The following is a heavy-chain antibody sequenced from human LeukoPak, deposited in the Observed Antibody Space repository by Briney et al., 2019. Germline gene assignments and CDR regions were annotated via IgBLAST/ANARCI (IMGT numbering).Heavy chain of an antibody. CDR3: AGDTSNYYDATGYYYGYYYMDV. CDR1: GFTVSNNY. V-gene: IGHV3-53*01. CDR2: VYSDGTT. D-gene: IGHD3-22*01. Sequence: GGSLRLSCAASGFTVSNNYMSWVRQAPGKGLEWVSVVYSDGTTHYADSVEGRFTIFRDNSKDTLYLHMNSLRAEDTAVYYCAGDTSNYYDATGYYYGYYYMDVWGKGTTVTVSS. J-gene: IGHJ6*03.